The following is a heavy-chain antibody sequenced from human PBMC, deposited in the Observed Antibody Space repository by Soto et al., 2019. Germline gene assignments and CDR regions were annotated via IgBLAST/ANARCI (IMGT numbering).Heavy chain of an antibody. CDR3: ARSRNGAAPDSINF. CDR2: ISRDGSSK. CDR1: GFTFSRYA. J-gene: IGHJ4*02. D-gene: IGHD2-8*01. V-gene: IGHV3-30-3*01. Sequence: GGSLRLSCAASGFTFSRYAMHWVRQAPGEGLEWVAVISRDGSSKYYGDSVKGRFTVSRDNSNNTLYLSMTSLRPDDTAVFYCARSRNGAAPDSINFWGQGTLVTSPQ.